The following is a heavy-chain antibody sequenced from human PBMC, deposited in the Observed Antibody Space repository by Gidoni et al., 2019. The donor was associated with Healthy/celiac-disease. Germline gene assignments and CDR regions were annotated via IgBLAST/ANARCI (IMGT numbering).Heavy chain of an antibody. V-gene: IGHV3-73*01. CDR1: GFTFSGSA. CDR3: TRRSTSAN. J-gene: IGHJ4*02. D-gene: IGHD6-25*01. Sequence: EVQLVESGGGLVQPGGSRTLSCAASGFTFSGSAMHWVRQASGKGLEWVGRIRSKANSYATAYAASVKGRFTISRDDSKNTAYLQMNSLKTEDTAVYYCTRRSTSANWGQGTLVTVSS. CDR2: IRSKANSYAT.